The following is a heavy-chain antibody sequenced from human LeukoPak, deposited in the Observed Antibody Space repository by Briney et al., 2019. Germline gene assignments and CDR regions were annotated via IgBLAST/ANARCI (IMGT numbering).Heavy chain of an antibody. D-gene: IGHD2-15*01. J-gene: IGHJ4*02. CDR1: GFTFSSYW. V-gene: IGHV3-7*01. CDR3: ARAFGGFTRHTTAYFDY. Sequence: GGPLRLSCAASGFTFSSYWMSWVRQAPGKGLEWVANIKQDGSEKYYVDSVKGRFTISRDNAKNSLYLQMNSLRAEDTAVYYCARAFGGFTRHTTAYFDYWGQGTLVTVSS. CDR2: IKQDGSEK.